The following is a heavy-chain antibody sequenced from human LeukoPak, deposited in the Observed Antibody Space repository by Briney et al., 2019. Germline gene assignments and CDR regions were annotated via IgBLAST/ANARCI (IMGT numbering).Heavy chain of an antibody. J-gene: IGHJ4*02. V-gene: IGHV3-9*01. CDR1: GFTFDDYA. CDR3: AKDMGSGGDSVSFDY. D-gene: IGHD2-21*02. CDR2: ISWNSGSI. Sequence: GGSLRLSCAASGFTFDDYAMHWVRQAPGKGLEWVSGISWNSGSIGYADSVKGRFTISRDNAKNSLYLQMNSLRAEDTALYYCAKDMGSGGDSVSFDYWGQGTLVTVSS.